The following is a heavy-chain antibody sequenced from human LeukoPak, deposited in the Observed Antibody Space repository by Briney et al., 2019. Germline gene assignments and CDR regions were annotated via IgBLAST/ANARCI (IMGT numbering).Heavy chain of an antibody. J-gene: IGHJ4*02. CDR2: IRYDGGNK. D-gene: IGHD3-9*01. CDR1: GFTFSSYG. Sequence: GGSLRLSCAASGFTFSSYGMHWVRQAPGKGLEWVAFIRYDGGNKYYADSVKGRFTISRDNAKNSLYLQMNSLRAEDTAVYYCARVTLTGYYAFDYWGQGTLVTVSS. V-gene: IGHV3-30*02. CDR3: ARVTLTGYYAFDY.